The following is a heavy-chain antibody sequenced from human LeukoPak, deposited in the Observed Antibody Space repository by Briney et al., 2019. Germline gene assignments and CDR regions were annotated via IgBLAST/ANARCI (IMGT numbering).Heavy chain of an antibody. J-gene: IGHJ6*02. CDR3: ARDFLADFWSGYPLFYYYGMDV. CDR2: IYHSGST. V-gene: IGHV4-4*02. CDR1: GGSISSNNW. Sequence: SETLSLTCTVSGGSISSNNWWSCVRQPPGKGLEWIGEIYHSGSTNYNPSLKSRVTISLDKSKNQFSLKLSSVTAADTAVYYCARDFLADFWSGYPLFYYYGMDVWGQGTTVTVSS. D-gene: IGHD3-3*01.